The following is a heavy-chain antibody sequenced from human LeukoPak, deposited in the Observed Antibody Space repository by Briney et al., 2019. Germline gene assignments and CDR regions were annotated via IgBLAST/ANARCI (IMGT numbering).Heavy chain of an antibody. J-gene: IGHJ4*02. Sequence: GGSLRLSCTASGFTFSSYAMSWVRQAPGKGLGWVSAISGSGGSTYYADSVEGRFTTSRDNSKNTLYLQMNSLRAEDTAVYYCAKSPLYGDYAYYFDYWGQGTLVTVSS. CDR3: AKSPLYGDYAYYFDY. CDR1: GFTFSSYA. V-gene: IGHV3-23*01. CDR2: ISGSGGST. D-gene: IGHD4-17*01.